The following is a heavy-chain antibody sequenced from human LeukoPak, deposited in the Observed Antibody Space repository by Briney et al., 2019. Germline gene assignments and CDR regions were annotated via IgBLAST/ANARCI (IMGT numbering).Heavy chain of an antibody. CDR1: GGSISYNC. CDR2: ICYSGTT. J-gene: IGHJ4*02. CDR3: AHAVAGIGYRHGHLTY. Sequence: SETLSLTCTVSGGSISYNCWSWIRQSPGRGLEWIGYICYSGTTNYNPSLKSRVTISLDTSKNQFSLNLSSVTAADTAVYYCAHAVAGIGYRHGHLTYWGQGTLVTVSS. V-gene: IGHV4-59*13. D-gene: IGHD6-19*01.